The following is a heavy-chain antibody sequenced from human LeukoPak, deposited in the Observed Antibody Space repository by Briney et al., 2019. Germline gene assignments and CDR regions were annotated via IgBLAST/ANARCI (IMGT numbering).Heavy chain of an antibody. CDR3: AKDDLGYCSSTSCYAGYFDY. CDR2: ISGSGGST. CDR1: GFTFSSYA. J-gene: IGHJ4*02. V-gene: IGHV3-23*01. D-gene: IGHD2-2*01. Sequence: PGGSLRLSCAASGFTFSSYAMSWVRQAPGKGLEWVSAISGSGGSTYYADSVKGRFTIPRDNSKNTLYLQMNSLRAEDTAVYYCAKDDLGYCSSTSCYAGYFDYWGQGTLVTVSS.